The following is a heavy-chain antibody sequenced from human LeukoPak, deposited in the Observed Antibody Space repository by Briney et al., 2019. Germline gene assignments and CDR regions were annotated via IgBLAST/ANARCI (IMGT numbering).Heavy chain of an antibody. J-gene: IGHJ5*02. Sequence: PSETLSLTCAVSGGSVYSYYWSWIRHPPGKGLEWIAYVNSSGSADYNASLRSRVTLSVDTSKNQVTLRLTLVTAADTAVYYCARLSDVYSGTYLLDPWGQGTLVTVSS. CDR1: GGSVYSYY. D-gene: IGHD1-26*01. V-gene: IGHV4-59*08. CDR2: VNSSGSA. CDR3: ARLSDVYSGTYLLDP.